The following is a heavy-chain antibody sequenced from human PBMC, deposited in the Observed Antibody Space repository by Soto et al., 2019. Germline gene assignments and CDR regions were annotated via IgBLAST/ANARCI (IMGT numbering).Heavy chain of an antibody. CDR3: ARVPKSDGYNYYFDY. V-gene: IGHV1-2*04. Sequence: ARVQDSCESSGYTFTGYYMHWVRQAPGQGLEWMGWINPNSGGTNYAQKFQGWVTMTRDTSISTAYMELSRLRSDDTAVYYCARVPKSDGYNYYFDYWGQGTLVTVSS. CDR2: INPNSGGT. CDR1: GYTFTGYY. D-gene: IGHD5-12*01. J-gene: IGHJ4*02.